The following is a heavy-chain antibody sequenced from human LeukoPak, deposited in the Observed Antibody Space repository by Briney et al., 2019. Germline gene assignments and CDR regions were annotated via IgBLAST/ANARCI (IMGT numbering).Heavy chain of an antibody. CDR2: ISYDGSNK. J-gene: IGHJ4*02. Sequence: PGRSLRLSCAASGFTFSSYAMHWVRQAPGKGLEWVAVISYDGSNKYYADSVKGRFTISRDNSKNTLYLQMNSLRAEDTAVYYCARDGGGRPGGWDFDYWGQGTLVTVSS. V-gene: IGHV3-30-3*01. CDR3: ARDGGGRPGGWDFDY. CDR1: GFTFSSYA. D-gene: IGHD1-26*01.